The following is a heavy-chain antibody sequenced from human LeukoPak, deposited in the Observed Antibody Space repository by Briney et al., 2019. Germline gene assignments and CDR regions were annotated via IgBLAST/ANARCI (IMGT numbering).Heavy chain of an antibody. CDR2: IWYDGSNK. CDR1: GFTFSSYG. Sequence: GRSLRLSCAASGFTFSSYGMHWVRQAPGKGLEWVAIIWYDGSNKKYEDSVKGRFTISRDNSKNTLYLQMNSLRAEDTAVYYCARGVDYYENSGTIDYWGQGTLVTVSS. J-gene: IGHJ4*02. V-gene: IGHV3-33*08. D-gene: IGHD3-22*01. CDR3: ARGVDYYENSGTIDY.